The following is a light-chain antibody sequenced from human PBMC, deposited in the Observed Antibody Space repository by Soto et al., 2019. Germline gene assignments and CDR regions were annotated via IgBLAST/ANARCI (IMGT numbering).Light chain of an antibody. CDR2: GAS. Sequence: EMVLTQSPDTLSLSPGETATLSCRASQSVTMSYLAWYQQRPGQAPRLLIYGASSRAAGITDRFSGSGAGTDFTLTSTRLEDEDFAVYYCQQYGTSRTFGQGTKLEIK. CDR1: QSVTMSY. CDR3: QQYGTSRT. V-gene: IGKV3-20*01. J-gene: IGKJ2*01.